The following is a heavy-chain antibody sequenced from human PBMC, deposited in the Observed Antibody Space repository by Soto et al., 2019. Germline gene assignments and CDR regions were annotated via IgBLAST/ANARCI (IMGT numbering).Heavy chain of an antibody. J-gene: IGHJ4*02. CDR1: GYSFTTYG. D-gene: IGHD3-3*01. CDR3: ARDSQRQNLGVVIPTWLDY. CDR2: ISTYNGNI. V-gene: IGHV1-18*04. Sequence: ASVKVSCKSFGYSFTTYGISWVRQAPGQGLEWMGWISTYNGNINYAQKFKGRVNMTTDTSTRTVYMELRSLRPDDTALYYCARDSQRQNLGVVIPTWLDYWGQGSLVTVSS.